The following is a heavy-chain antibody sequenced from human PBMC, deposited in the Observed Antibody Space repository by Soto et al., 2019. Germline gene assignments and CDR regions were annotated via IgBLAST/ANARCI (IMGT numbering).Heavy chain of an antibody. CDR3: AKDMYGSETYTYYCGMDV. Sequence: WGSLILSCAASVFTFSRFGMHWVRQAPGKGLEWVAVISYDGSNRFYADSVKGRFTISRDNSKNTLYLQMNRLRPEDTAVYYCAKDMYGSETYTYYCGMDVWGQGTTVTVSS. CDR1: VFTFSRFG. J-gene: IGHJ6*01. V-gene: IGHV3-30*18. D-gene: IGHD3-10*01. CDR2: ISYDGSNR.